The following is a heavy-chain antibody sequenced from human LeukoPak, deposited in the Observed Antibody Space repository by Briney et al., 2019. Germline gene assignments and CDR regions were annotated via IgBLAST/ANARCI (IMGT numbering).Heavy chain of an antibody. CDR3: ARHFAYSSSSYFDY. V-gene: IGHV4-59*08. D-gene: IGHD6-6*01. CDR1: GGSVSNYY. Sequence: PSETLSLTCSVSGGSVSNYYWSWIRQPPGRGLEWFGYVYYTGSTNYNPSLMSRVTMFEDKSKNQFSLRLYSVTVADTAVYYCARHFAYSSSSYFDYWGQGSLVTVSS. CDR2: VYYTGST. J-gene: IGHJ4*02.